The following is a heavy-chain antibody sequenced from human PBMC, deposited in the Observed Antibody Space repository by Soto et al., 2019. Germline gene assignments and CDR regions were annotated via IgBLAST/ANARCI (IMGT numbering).Heavy chain of an antibody. Sequence: QVQLQESGPGLVKPSQTLSLTCTVSGGSISSGDYYWSWIRQPPGKGLEWIGYIYYSGSTYYNPSLKSRVTISVDTSKNQFSLKLSSVTAADTAVYYCAREGCGGDCYRGDAFDIWGQGTMVTVSS. CDR1: GGSISSGDYY. D-gene: IGHD2-21*02. J-gene: IGHJ3*02. CDR3: AREGCGGDCYRGDAFDI. V-gene: IGHV4-30-4*01. CDR2: IYYSGST.